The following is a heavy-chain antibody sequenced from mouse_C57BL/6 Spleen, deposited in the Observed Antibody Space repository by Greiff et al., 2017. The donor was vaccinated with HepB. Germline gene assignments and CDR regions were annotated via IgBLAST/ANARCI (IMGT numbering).Heavy chain of an antibody. CDR1: GFTFSSYA. CDR2: ISDGGSYT. J-gene: IGHJ3*01. V-gene: IGHV5-4*03. Sequence: EVMLVESGGGLVKPGGSLKLSCAASGFTFSSYAMSWVRQTPEKRLEWVATISDGGSYTYYPDNVKGRFTISRDNAKNNLYLQMSHLKSEDTAMYYCARTGGYYDYDGAYWGQGTLVTVSA. CDR3: ARTGGYYDYDGAY. D-gene: IGHD2-4*01.